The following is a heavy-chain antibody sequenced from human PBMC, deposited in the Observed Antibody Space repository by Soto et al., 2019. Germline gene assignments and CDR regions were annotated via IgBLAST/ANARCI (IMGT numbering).Heavy chain of an antibody. CDR1: GGSISSGGYY. CDR2: IYYSGST. CDR3: AGGVGCSSTSCYAYYYYMDV. J-gene: IGHJ6*03. V-gene: IGHV4-31*03. D-gene: IGHD2-2*01. Sequence: SETLSLTCTVSGGSISSGGYYWSWIRQHPGKGLEWIGYIYYSGSTYYNPSLKSRVTISVDTSKNQFSLKLSSVTAADTAVYYCAGGVGCSSTSCYAYYYYMDVWGKGTTVTV.